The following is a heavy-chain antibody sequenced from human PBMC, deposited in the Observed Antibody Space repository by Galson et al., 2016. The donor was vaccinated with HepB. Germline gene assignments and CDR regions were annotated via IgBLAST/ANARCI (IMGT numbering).Heavy chain of an antibody. CDR2: VHFTGST. J-gene: IGHJ4*02. D-gene: IGHD3-16*02. CDR3: VSAFY. V-gene: IGHV4-30-4*01. CDR1: GVSVSNGAYY. Sequence: LSLTCTVSGVSVSNGAYYWSWIRQPPGKGLEWIGYVHFTGSTYYNPSLKSRVTMSVDTSKNQLSLKLSSVTAADTAVYYCVSAFYWGQGTLVTVSA.